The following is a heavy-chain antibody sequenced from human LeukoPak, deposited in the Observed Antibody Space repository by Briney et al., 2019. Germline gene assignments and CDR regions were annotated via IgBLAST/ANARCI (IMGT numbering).Heavy chain of an antibody. V-gene: IGHV4-61*08. CDR3: AREEVPHGFDI. CDR1: GGSISSGGYY. J-gene: IGHJ3*02. Sequence: SETLSLTCIVSGGSISSGGYYWSWIRQHPGKGLEWIGYIYYSGSTNYNPSLKSRVTMSLDTSKNQFSLKLSSVTAADTAVYYCAREEVPHGFDIWGQGTMVTVSS. CDR2: IYYSGST.